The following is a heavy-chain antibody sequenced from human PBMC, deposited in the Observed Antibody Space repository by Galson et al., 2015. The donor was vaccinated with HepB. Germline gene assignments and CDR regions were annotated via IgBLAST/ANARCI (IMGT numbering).Heavy chain of an antibody. J-gene: IGHJ6*02. CDR3: ARHSSGWYPIYYYYGMDV. Sequence: QSGAEVKKPGESLRISCKGSGYSFTSYWISWVRQMPGKGLEWMGRIDPSDSYTNYSPSFQGHVTISADKSISTAYLQWSSLKASDTAMYYCARHSSGWYPIYYYYGMDVWGQGTTVTVSS. V-gene: IGHV5-10-1*01. CDR2: IDPSDSYT. D-gene: IGHD6-19*01. CDR1: GYSFTSYW.